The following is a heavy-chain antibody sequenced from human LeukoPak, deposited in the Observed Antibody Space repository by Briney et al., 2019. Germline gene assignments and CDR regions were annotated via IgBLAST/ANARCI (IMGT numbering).Heavy chain of an antibody. CDR3: ARKGAYYDSSGHIDY. CDR1: GYSFTSYW. V-gene: IGHV5-51*01. J-gene: IGHJ4*02. Sequence: GESLKISCKGSGYSFTSYWVGWVRQMPGKGLEWMGIIYPGDSDTRYSPSFQGQVTISADKSISTAYLQWSSLKASDTAMYYCARKGAYYDSSGHIDYWGQGTLVTVSS. CDR2: IYPGDSDT. D-gene: IGHD3-22*01.